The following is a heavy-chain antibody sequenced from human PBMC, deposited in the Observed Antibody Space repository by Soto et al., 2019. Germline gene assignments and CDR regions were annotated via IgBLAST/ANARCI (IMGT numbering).Heavy chain of an antibody. J-gene: IGHJ4*02. V-gene: IGHV3-23*01. Sequence: GGSLRLSCVISRLTFSNYALNWVRQAPGKGLEWVSSISGSGDTAYYADSVKGRFTISRDNSKNTLYLQMNSLRVEDMALYYCAKADYSYSWAPGDYWGQGTLVTVSS. CDR2: ISGSGDTA. CDR1: RLTFSNYA. D-gene: IGHD6-13*01. CDR3: AKADYSYSWAPGDY.